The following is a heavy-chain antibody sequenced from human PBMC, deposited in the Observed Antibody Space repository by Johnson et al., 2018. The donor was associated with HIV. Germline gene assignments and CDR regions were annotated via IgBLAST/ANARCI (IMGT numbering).Heavy chain of an antibody. CDR3: ARDGRGEQLVDQGDAFDI. CDR1: GFTFSNYG. V-gene: IGHV3-30*02. D-gene: IGHD6-6*01. J-gene: IGHJ3*02. Sequence: QVQLVESGGGVVQPGGSLRLSCAASGFTFSNYGMHWVRQAPGKGLEWVAFIRYDGSNKYYADSVKGRFTISRDNAKNSLYLQMNSLRAEDTALYFCARDGRGEQLVDQGDAFDIWGQGTMVTVSS. CDR2: IRYDGSNK.